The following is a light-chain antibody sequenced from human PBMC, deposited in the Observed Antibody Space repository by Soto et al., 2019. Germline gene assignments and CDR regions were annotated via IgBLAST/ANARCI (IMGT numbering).Light chain of an antibody. CDR3: QQRYNWLT. J-gene: IGKJ4*01. CDR1: KSVTKY. V-gene: IGKV3-11*01. Sequence: EMVLTQSPATLSLSPGERATLSCRASKSVTKYLAWYKQKQGQAPRLLIYDTSNRATGIPARFSGSGSGTDFTLTISSLESEDAGIYYCQQRYNWLTFGGGTKVEIK. CDR2: DTS.